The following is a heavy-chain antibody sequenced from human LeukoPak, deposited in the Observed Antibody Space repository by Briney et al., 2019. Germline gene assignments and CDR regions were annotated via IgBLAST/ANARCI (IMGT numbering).Heavy chain of an antibody. V-gene: IGHV4-39*01. Sequence: SETLSLTCTVSGDSMTSSNHYWVWIRQPPGKGLEWIGSIYYGGSTYYNPSLKSRVTISQDTSKNQFSLKVNTVTAADTAVYHCARRSHCTGDSCYPVWGQGNTVTVSS. J-gene: IGHJ6*02. D-gene: IGHD2-15*01. CDR2: IYYGGST. CDR3: ARRSHCTGDSCYPV. CDR1: GDSMTSSNHY.